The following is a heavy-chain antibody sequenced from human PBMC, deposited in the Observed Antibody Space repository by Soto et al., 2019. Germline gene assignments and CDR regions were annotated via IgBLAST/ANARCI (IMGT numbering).Heavy chain of an antibody. CDR1: GFTFSSYS. J-gene: IGHJ6*02. Sequence: GWSLRLSCAASGFTFSSYSMNWVRQAPGKGLEWVSYISSISSTIYYADSVKGRFTISRDNAKNSLYLQMNSLRDEDTAVYYCARDRRTRGELRVRGDPHTDDGMDFCGQGTTV. CDR3: ARDRRTRGELRVRGDPHTDDGMDF. V-gene: IGHV3-48*02. CDR2: ISSISSTI. D-gene: IGHD1-26*01.